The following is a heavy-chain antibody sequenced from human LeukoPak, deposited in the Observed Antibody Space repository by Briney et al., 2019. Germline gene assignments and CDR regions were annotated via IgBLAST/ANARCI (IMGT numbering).Heavy chain of an antibody. V-gene: IGHV3-21*04. CDR2: IGSSSSDI. D-gene: IGHD3-16*02. J-gene: IGHJ4*02. CDR1: GFTVSSNY. CDR3: VKDLGRYRNNCFDY. Sequence: GGSLRLSCAASGFTVSSNYMSWVRQAPGRGLEWVSSIGSSSSDIYYADSVKGRFAISRDDSKNALYLQMNSLRAEDTAVYYCVKDLGRYRNNCFDYWGQGTLVTVSS.